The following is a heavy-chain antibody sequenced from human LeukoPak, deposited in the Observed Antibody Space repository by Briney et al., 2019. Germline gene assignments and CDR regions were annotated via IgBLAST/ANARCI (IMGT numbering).Heavy chain of an antibody. D-gene: IGHD5-18*01. CDR3: TTADTAMGKGDY. V-gene: IGHV3-15*01. CDR1: GFTFSNAW. Sequence: GGSLRLSCAASGFTFSNAWMNWVRQAPGKGLGWVGRIKSKTDGGTTDYAAPVKGRFTISRDDSKNTLYLQMNSLKTEDTAVYYCTTADTAMGKGDYWGQGTLVTVSS. J-gene: IGHJ4*02. CDR2: IKSKTDGGTT.